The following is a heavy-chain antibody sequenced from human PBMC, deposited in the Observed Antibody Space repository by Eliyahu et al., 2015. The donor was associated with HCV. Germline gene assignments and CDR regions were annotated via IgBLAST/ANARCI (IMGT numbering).Heavy chain of an antibody. Sequence: VQLQESGPGLVKPSXALSLTCXVSGSSIPXXDWSWXRQPPGTGLEWIGYIHYSGSTNYNPSLKSRVTMSVDTSKNQFSLNLTSVTAADTAVYYCASGGGGIAVAGTGGWFDPWGQGTLVTVSS. J-gene: IGHJ5*02. CDR3: ASGGGGIAVAGTGGWFDP. CDR1: GSSIPXXD. CDR2: IHYSGST. D-gene: IGHD6-19*01. V-gene: IGHV4-59*01.